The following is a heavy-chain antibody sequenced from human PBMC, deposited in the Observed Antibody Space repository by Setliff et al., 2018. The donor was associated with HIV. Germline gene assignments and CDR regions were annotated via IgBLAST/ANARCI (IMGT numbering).Heavy chain of an antibody. V-gene: IGHV1-69*10. Sequence: SVKVSCKASGDTLSIHPISWVRQAPGQGLEWVGGILPFLGMGDFAQKFQGRVTITADESTSIAYMELSSLRSDDTAIYYCGAGQHSYSYLGYYYSGVDVWGQGTTVTVSS. D-gene: IGHD3-10*01. J-gene: IGHJ6*02. CDR1: GDTLSIHP. CDR3: GAGQHSYSYLGYYYSGVDV. CDR2: ILPFLGMG.